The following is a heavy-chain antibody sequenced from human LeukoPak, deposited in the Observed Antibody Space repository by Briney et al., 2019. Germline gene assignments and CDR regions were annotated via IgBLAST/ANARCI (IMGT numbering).Heavy chain of an antibody. J-gene: IGHJ3*02. CDR3: ARDTAAFDI. CDR2: ISYDGSNT. Sequence: GRSLRPACAAAGFTFTSYAMHWVRQAPGKGLEWVAVISYDGSNTYYADSVKGRFTISRDNSKNTLYLQMNSLRAEDTAVYYCARDTAAFDIWGQGTMVTVSS. CDR1: GFTFTSYA. V-gene: IGHV3-30*04.